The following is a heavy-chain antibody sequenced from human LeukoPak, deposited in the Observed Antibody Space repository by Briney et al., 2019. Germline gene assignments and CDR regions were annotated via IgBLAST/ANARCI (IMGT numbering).Heavy chain of an antibody. CDR1: GFTFSSYS. CDR3: AKVPRGLQAARPIYYMDV. J-gene: IGHJ6*03. D-gene: IGHD6-6*01. CDR2: ISSSSSYI. V-gene: IGHV3-21*01. Sequence: GGSLRLSCAASGFTFSSYSMNWVRQAPGKGLEWVSSISSSSSYIYYADSVKGRFTISRDNAKNTLYLQMNSLRAEDTAVYYCAKVPRGLQAARPIYYMDVWGKGTTVTVSS.